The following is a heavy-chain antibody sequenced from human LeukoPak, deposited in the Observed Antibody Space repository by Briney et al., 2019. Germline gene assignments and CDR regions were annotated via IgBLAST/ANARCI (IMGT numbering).Heavy chain of an antibody. J-gene: IGHJ6*03. V-gene: IGHV4-4*07. CDR2: IYTSGST. Sequence: PSETLSLTCTVSGGSISSHYWSWIRQPAGKGLEWIGRIYTSGSTNYNPSLKSRVTMSVDTSKNQFSLKLSSVTAADTAVYYCARDQWADYSGYYYYYYMDVWGKGTTVTVSS. CDR3: ARDQWADYSGYYYYYYMDV. D-gene: IGHD4-11*01. CDR1: GGSISSHY.